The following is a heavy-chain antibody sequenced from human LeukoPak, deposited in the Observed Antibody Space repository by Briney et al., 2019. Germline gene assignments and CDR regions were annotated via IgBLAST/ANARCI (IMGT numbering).Heavy chain of an antibody. V-gene: IGHV1-2*02. J-gene: IGHJ5*02. Sequence: GASVKVSCKASGYTFTGYYMHWVRQAPGQGLEWMGWINPNSGGTNYAQKFQGRVTMTRDTSISTAYTELSRLRSDDTAVYYCARARYCSGGSCYRTYNWFDPWGQGTLVTVSS. CDR1: GYTFTGYY. CDR2: INPNSGGT. D-gene: IGHD2-15*01. CDR3: ARARYCSGGSCYRTYNWFDP.